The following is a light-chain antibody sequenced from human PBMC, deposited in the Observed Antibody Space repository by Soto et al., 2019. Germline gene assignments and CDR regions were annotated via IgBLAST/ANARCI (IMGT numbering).Light chain of an antibody. CDR2: EVS. Sequence: QSVLTQPASVSGSPGQSITISCTGTSSAVGGYNYVSWYQQHPGKAPKLMIYEVSNRPSGVSNRFSGSKSGNTASLTISGLQAEDEADYYCSSYTSNSTLYVFGTGPKVTVL. CDR3: SSYTSNSTLYV. CDR1: SSAVGGYNY. V-gene: IGLV2-14*01. J-gene: IGLJ1*01.